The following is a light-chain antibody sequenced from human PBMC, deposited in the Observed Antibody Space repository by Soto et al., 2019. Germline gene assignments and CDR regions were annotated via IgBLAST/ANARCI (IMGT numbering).Light chain of an antibody. J-gene: IGKJ1*01. Sequence: DSVLTQSPVTLSLSPGEGATLSCRASQSVRYNYLAWYQQKPGQAPRLLIYGVSTRATGIPDRFSGSGSGTDFTLTISRLDPEDFAVYYCQHYGTSPRTFGQGTKVDIK. CDR2: GVS. V-gene: IGKV3-20*01. CDR1: QSVRYNY. CDR3: QHYGTSPRT.